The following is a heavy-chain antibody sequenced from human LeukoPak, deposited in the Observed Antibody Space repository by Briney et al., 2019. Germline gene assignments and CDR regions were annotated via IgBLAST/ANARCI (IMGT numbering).Heavy chain of an antibody. CDR3: AKRYCTGGSCCPDY. Sequence: PGGSLRLSCVASGFTFSNYAMSWVRQAPGKGLEWVSAISDDGGATYHADSVKGRFTISRDNSKNTLYLQMNSLRAEDTAVYYCAKRYCTGGSCCPDYWVQGTLVTVSS. CDR1: GFTFSNYA. J-gene: IGHJ4*02. D-gene: IGHD2-15*01. V-gene: IGHV3-23*01. CDR2: ISDDGGAT.